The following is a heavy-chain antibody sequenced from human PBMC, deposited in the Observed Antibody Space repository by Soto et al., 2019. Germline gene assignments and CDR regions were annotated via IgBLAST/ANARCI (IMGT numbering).Heavy chain of an antibody. V-gene: IGHV4-59*01. Sequence: TSETLSLTCTVSGGSISSYSWSWIRQPPGKGLQWIGYIYYSGRTNYNPSLKSRLTISVDTSKKQISLKLSSVTAADSAVYYCASGGWTYDILTGYYLWGQGTMVTVSS. J-gene: IGHJ3*01. CDR3: ASGGWTYDILTGYYL. D-gene: IGHD3-9*01. CDR1: GGSISSYS. CDR2: IYYSGRT.